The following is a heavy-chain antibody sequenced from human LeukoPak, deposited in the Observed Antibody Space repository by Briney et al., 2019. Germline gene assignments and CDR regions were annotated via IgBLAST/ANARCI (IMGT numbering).Heavy chain of an antibody. J-gene: IGHJ4*02. CDR1: GGTFRSYA. CDR2: IIPIFGTA. CDR3: AGGTGYYFDY. Sequence: SVKVSCKASGGTFRSYAISWVRQAPGPGLEWMGGIIPIFGTANYAQKFQGRVTITTDESTSTAYMELSSLRSEETAVYYWAGGTGYYFDYWGQGTLVTVSS. V-gene: IGHV1-69*05. D-gene: IGHD3-16*01.